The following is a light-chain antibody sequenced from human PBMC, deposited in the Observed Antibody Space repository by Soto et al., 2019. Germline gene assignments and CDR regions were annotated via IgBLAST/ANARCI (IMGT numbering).Light chain of an antibody. CDR1: QGISRW. J-gene: IGKJ2*01. CDR3: QQANSFTYT. Sequence: DIQMTQSPSSVSASVGDRVTITCRASQGISRWLAWYQQKPGKAPNLLIYAASSLQSGVPSRFSGSGSGTDFTLTISSLHPEDFATYYCQQANSFTYTFGQGTKLEIK. V-gene: IGKV1-12*01. CDR2: AAS.